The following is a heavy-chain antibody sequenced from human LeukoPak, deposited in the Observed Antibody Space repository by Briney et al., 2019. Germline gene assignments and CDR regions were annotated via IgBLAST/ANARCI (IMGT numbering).Heavy chain of an antibody. CDR3: ARDEVDDFWSGYYTGGDY. D-gene: IGHD3-3*01. J-gene: IGHJ4*02. CDR1: GYTFTSYA. CDR2: INAGNGNT. Sequence: RASVKVSCTASGYTFTSYAMHWVRQAPGQRLEWMGWINAGNGNTKYSQKFQGRVTITRDTSASTAYMELSSLRSEDTAVYYCARDEVDDFWSGYYTGGDYWGQGTLVTVSS. V-gene: IGHV1-3*01.